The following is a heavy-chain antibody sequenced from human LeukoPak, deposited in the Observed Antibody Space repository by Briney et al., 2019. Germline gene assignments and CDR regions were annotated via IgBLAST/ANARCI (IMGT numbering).Heavy chain of an antibody. Sequence: ESLRISCKGSGYIFTNHWISWVRQMPGKGLELMGRIDPSDSYTNYSPSFEGHVTISADKSITTAYMQWSSLKASDTAMYYCARLYGSGTGWFDPWGQGTLVTVSS. J-gene: IGHJ5*02. D-gene: IGHD3-10*01. CDR1: GYIFTNHW. CDR3: ARLYGSGTGWFDP. CDR2: IDPSDSYT. V-gene: IGHV5-10-1*01.